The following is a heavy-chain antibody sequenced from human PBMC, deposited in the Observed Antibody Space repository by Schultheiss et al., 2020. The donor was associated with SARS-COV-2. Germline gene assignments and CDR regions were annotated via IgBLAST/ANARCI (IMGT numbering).Heavy chain of an antibody. CDR2: IYYSGST. CDR1: GGSISSYY. CDR3: ARHVESNYYDSSGYPFRHFDY. Sequence: SETLSLTCTVSGGSISSYYWSWIRQPAGKGLEWIGYIYYSGSTYYNPSLKSRVTISVDTSKNQFSLKLSSVTAADTAVYYCARHVESNYYDSSGYPFRHFDYWGQGTLVTVSS. J-gene: IGHJ4*02. D-gene: IGHD3-22*01. V-gene: IGHV4-59*08.